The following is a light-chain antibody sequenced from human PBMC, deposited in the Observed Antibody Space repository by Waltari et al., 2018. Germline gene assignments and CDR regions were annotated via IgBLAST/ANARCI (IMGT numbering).Light chain of an antibody. Sequence: DIVMTQSPDSLAVSLGERATTNCKSSQSVLYSSTNKNYLAWYQQKPAQPPKLLIYWASTRESGVPDRFSGSGSGTDFTLTISSLQAEDVAVYYCQQYYSTPPAFGGGTKVGIK. CDR1: QSVLYSSTNKNY. CDR2: WAS. CDR3: QQYYSTPPA. J-gene: IGKJ4*01. V-gene: IGKV4-1*01.